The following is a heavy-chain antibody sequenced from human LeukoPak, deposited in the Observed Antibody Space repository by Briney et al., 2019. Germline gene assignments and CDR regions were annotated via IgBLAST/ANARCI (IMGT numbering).Heavy chain of an antibody. CDR2: IYHSGST. J-gene: IGHJ3*02. V-gene: IGHV4-30-2*01. Sequence: SETLSLTCTVSGGSISSDGYYWSWIRQPPGKGPEWIGYIYHSGSTYYNPSLKSRATISVDTSKNQFSLKLSSVTAADTAVYYCAKTTGTVIAFDIWGQGTMVTVSS. CDR3: AKTTGTVIAFDI. D-gene: IGHD1-1*01. CDR1: GGSISSDGYY.